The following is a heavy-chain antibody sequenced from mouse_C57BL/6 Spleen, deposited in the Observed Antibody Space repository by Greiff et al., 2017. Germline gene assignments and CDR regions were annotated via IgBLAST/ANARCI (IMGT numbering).Heavy chain of an antibody. V-gene: IGHV1-61*01. CDR3: ARRDNWYYFDY. CDR1: GYTFTSYW. Sequence: VQLQQPGAELVRPGSSVKLSCKASGYTFTSYWMDWVKQRPGQGLEWIGNIYPSDSETHYNQKFKDKATLTVDKSSSTAYMQLSSLTSEDSAVYYCARRDNWYYFDYWGQGTTLTVSS. J-gene: IGHJ2*01. D-gene: IGHD4-1*01. CDR2: IYPSDSET.